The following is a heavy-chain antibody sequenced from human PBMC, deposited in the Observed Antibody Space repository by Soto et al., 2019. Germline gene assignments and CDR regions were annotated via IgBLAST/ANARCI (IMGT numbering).Heavy chain of an antibody. J-gene: IGHJ3*02. D-gene: IGHD2-2*02. CDR3: ASSYRYLGAFDI. CDR2: IDPSDSYT. Sequence: PGESLKISCKGSGYSYTSYRIIWVRQMPGKGLEWMGRIDPSDSYTNYSPSFQGHVTISADKSISTAYLQWSSLKASDTAMYYCASSYRYLGAFDIWGQGTMVTVSS. V-gene: IGHV5-10-1*01. CDR1: GYSYTSYR.